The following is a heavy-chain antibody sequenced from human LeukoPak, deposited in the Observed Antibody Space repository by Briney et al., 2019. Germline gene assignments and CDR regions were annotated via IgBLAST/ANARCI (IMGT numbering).Heavy chain of an antibody. CDR2: ISGSGGST. V-gene: IGHV3-23*01. D-gene: IGHD2-15*01. J-gene: IGHJ4*02. CDR3: ATMVVAAFTY. Sequence: GGSLRLSCAASGFTFSSYAMSWVRQAPGKGLEWVSAISGSGGSTYYADSVEGRFTISRDNSKNTLCLQMNSLRAEDTAVYYCATMVVAAFTYWGQGTLVTVSS. CDR1: GFTFSSYA.